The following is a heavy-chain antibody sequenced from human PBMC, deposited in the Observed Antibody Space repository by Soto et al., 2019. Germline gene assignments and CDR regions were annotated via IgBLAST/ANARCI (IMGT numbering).Heavy chain of an antibody. Sequence: SETLSLTCTVSGGSIRTSRYYWGWLRQPAGKGLEWIGSIYFSGNTYYNSSLKTRVTIFVHTSKNKFSLKLSSVTAANTAVYYCARHSCSNGWCVDYWGQGTMVTASS. J-gene: IGHJ4*02. CDR3: ARHSCSNGWCVDY. D-gene: IGHD6-19*01. CDR2: IYFSGNT. V-gene: IGHV4-39*01. CDR1: GGSIRTSRYY.